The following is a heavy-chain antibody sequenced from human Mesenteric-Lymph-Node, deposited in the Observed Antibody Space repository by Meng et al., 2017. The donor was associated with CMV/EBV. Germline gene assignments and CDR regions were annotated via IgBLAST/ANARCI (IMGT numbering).Heavy chain of an antibody. Sequence: GSLRLSCAVYGGPFSAYYWNWIRQPPGKGLEWIGEINHSGRTKCNPSLKSRVSRSIDTSRNQFSLKLSSVTAADTAVYYCARAMVRAYGMDVWGQGTTVTVSS. V-gene: IGHV4-34*01. CDR3: ARAMVRAYGMDV. J-gene: IGHJ6*02. CDR2: INHSGRT. CDR1: GGPFSAYY. D-gene: IGHD3-10*01.